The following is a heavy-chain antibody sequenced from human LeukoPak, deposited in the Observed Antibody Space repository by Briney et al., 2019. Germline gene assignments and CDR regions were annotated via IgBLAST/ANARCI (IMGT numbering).Heavy chain of an antibody. V-gene: IGHV3-48*01. CDR3: ARDRSFGVVITYYFDY. J-gene: IGHJ4*02. Sequence: PGGSLRLSCAASGFTFSSYSMNWVRQAPGKGLEWVSYISSSSSTIYYADSVKGRFTISRDNAKNSLYLQMNSLRAEDTAVYYCARDRSFGVVITYYFDYWGQGTLVTVSS. CDR1: GFTFSSYS. CDR2: ISSSSSTI. D-gene: IGHD3-3*01.